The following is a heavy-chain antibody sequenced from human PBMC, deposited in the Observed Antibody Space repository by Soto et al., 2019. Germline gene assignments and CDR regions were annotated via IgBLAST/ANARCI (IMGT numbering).Heavy chain of an antibody. J-gene: IGHJ4*02. CDR3: AHLIFDSGYDYFYFDY. D-gene: IGHD5-12*01. CDR1: GFSLSTSGVG. V-gene: IGHV2-5*02. CDR2: IYWDDDK. Sequence: SGPTLVNPTQTLTLTCTFSGFSLSTSGVGVGWIRQPPGKALEWLALIYWDDDKRYSPSLKSRLTITKDTSKNQVVLTMTNMDPVDTATYYCAHLIFDSGYDYFYFDYWGQGTLVTVSS.